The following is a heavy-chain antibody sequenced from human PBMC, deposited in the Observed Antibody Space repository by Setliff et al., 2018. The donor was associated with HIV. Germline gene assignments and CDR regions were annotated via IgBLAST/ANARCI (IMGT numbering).Heavy chain of an antibody. J-gene: IGHJ3*02. D-gene: IGHD2-21*02. Sequence: ASVKVSCKASGYTFTSYGINWVRQAPGQGLEWMGLISTYNGNTVYAQNLQGRITMTTDTSTSTVYMELRSLRSDDTAVYYCARDEGASCGGDCYNHDALDIWGQGTKVTVSS. CDR3: ARDEGASCGGDCYNHDALDI. CDR2: ISTYNGNT. CDR1: GYTFTSYG. V-gene: IGHV1-18*01.